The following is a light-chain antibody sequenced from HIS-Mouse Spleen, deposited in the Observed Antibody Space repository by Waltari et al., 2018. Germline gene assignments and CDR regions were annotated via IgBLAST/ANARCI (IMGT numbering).Light chain of an antibody. Sequence: QSALTQPPSASGSPGQSVTISCTRPISVVGGDNYVLWYQQHPGKAPKLMIYEVSKRPSGVPDRFSGSKSGNTASLTVSGLQAEDEADYYCSSYAGSNNLVFGGGTKLTVL. CDR1: ISVVGGDNY. V-gene: IGLV2-8*01. J-gene: IGLJ2*01. CDR3: SSYAGSNNLV. CDR2: EVS.